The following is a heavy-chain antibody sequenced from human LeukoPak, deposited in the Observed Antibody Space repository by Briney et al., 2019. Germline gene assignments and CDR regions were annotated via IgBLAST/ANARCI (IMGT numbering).Heavy chain of an antibody. Sequence: GASVKVSCKASGGTFSSYAISWVRQAPGQGLEWMGRIIPILNIANYAQKFQGRVTITADKSTSTAYMELSSLRSEDTAVYYCARDRQVGTVTTQAGDYWGQGTLVTVSS. CDR3: ARDRQVGTVTTQAGDY. CDR2: IIPILNIA. CDR1: GGTFSSYA. J-gene: IGHJ4*02. V-gene: IGHV1-69*04. D-gene: IGHD4-17*01.